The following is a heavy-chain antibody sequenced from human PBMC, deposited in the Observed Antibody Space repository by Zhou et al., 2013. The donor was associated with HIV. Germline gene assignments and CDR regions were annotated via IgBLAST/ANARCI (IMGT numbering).Heavy chain of an antibody. CDR3: AKVVHYYDGWGLDS. Sequence: QVQLVQSGAEVKKPGASVRVSCMASTYTFRTYGLAWVRQAPGQGLEWMGWLSAHNGNTNYAQKFQDRITISTDTSAKTAYLQLRSLKSDDTATYYCAKVVHYYDGWGLDSWGQGTLVTV. CDR2: LSAHNGNT. D-gene: IGHD3-16*01. CDR1: TYTFRTYG. J-gene: IGHJ4*02. V-gene: IGHV1-18*01.